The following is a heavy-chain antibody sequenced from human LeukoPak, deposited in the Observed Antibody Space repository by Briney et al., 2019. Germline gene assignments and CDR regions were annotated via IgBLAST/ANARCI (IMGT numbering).Heavy chain of an antibody. Sequence: SVKVSCKASGGTFSSYAISWVRQAPGQGLEWMGRIIPILGIANYAQKFQGRVTITADRSTSTAYMELSSLRSEDTAVYYCATSLCSSTSCYSVNGWFDPWGQGTLVTVSS. V-gene: IGHV1-69*04. D-gene: IGHD2-2*01. CDR2: IIPILGIA. J-gene: IGHJ5*02. CDR1: GGTFSSYA. CDR3: ATSLCSSTSCYSVNGWFDP.